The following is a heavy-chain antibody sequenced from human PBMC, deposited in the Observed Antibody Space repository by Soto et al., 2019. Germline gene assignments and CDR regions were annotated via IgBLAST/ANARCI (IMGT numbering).Heavy chain of an antibody. J-gene: IGHJ4*01. CDR2: IYYSVST. D-gene: IGHD6-6*01. Sequence: PSETLSLTCTVSGGSINSGTYYWSWIRQHPGKGLEWIGYIYYSVSTYYNPSLRSRVTISSDSSKNHFSLRLSSVTAADTAVYYCVRCSSSDKFEYWGHGDMVTVSS. V-gene: IGHV4-31*03. CDR3: VRCSSSDKFEY. CDR1: GGSINSGTYY.